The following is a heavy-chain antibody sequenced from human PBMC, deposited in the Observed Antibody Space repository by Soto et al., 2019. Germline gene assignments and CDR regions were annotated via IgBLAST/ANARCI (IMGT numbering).Heavy chain of an antibody. J-gene: IGHJ6*02. CDR3: ARRYCISPSCHYYGLDV. Sequence: QVQMVQSGAEVKKPGSSVKVSCKASGGTFSTYTISWVRQAPGQGLEWMGGLIPMFGTGNYAQKFQGRVTITADESTNTAYMELSSLRSEDTAVYYCARRYCISPSCHYYGLDVWGQGTTVTVSS. CDR2: LIPMFGTG. CDR1: GGTFSTYT. V-gene: IGHV1-69*12. D-gene: IGHD2-2*01.